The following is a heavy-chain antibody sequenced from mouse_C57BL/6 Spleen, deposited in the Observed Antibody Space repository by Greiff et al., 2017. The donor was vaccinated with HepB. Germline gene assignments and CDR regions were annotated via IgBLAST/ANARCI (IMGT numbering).Heavy chain of an antibody. J-gene: IGHJ4*01. CDR2: IDPSDSYT. D-gene: IGHD3-2*02. CDR3: ARTSGCSMDY. V-gene: IGHV1-69*01. Sequence: QVQLQQPGAELVMPGASVKLSCKASGYTFTSYWMHWVKQRPGQGLEWIGEIDPSDSYTNYNQKFKGKSTLTVDKSSSTAYMQLSSLTSEDSAVYYCARTSGCSMDYWGQGTSVTVSS. CDR1: GYTFTSYW.